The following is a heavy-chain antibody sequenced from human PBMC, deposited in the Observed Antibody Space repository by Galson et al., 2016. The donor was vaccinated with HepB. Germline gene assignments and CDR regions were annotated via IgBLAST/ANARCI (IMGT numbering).Heavy chain of an antibody. Sequence: SVKVSCKASGYTFTSYGVSWVRQAPGQGLEWMGWISTHSGKTYYSQKFQDRVTLTTDTSTSTVYMELKSLRKDDAAVYCWARDFRLAAGGTSDFHHWGQGTLVTVSS. CDR1: GYTFTSYG. D-gene: IGHD3-16*01. CDR3: ARDFRLAAGGTSDFHH. V-gene: IGHV1-18*01. CDR2: ISTHSGKT. J-gene: IGHJ1*01.